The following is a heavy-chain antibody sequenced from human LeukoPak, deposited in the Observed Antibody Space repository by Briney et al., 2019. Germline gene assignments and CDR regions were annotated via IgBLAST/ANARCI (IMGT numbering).Heavy chain of an antibody. J-gene: IGHJ3*01. CDR3: ATFRFLGT. V-gene: IGHV3-7*01. Sequence: PGGSLRLSCAASGFTFKNAWMNWVRQAPGKGLEWVANIKPGGSEKYYVDSVKGRFTISRDNAKNSLYLQMNSLRAEDTAVYYCATFRFLGTWGQGTMVTVSP. D-gene: IGHD3-3*01. CDR1: GFTFKNAW. CDR2: IKPGGSEK.